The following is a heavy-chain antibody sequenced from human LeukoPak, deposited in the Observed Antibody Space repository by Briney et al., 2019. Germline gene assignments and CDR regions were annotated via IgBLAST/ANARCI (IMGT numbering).Heavy chain of an antibody. CDR1: GFTFSNYA. CDR3: AKAYTYYYGSGSYYGHYYDMDV. D-gene: IGHD3-10*01. CDR2: INDSGGST. V-gene: IGHV3-23*01. J-gene: IGHJ6*02. Sequence: GGSLRLSCAASGFTFSNYAMSWVRQAPGKGLEWVSTINDSGGSTYYADSVKGRFTISRDNSENTLYLQMNSLRAEDTAVYYCAKAYTYYYGSGSYYGHYYDMDVWGQGTTVTVSS.